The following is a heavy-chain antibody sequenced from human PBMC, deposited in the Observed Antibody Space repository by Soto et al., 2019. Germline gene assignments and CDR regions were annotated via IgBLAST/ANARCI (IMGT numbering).Heavy chain of an antibody. CDR1: GGSVSSNIYC. CDR3: ARGYDYDSGGYLFDY. V-gene: IGHV4-31*03. J-gene: IGHJ4*02. Sequence: NPSEALSLTCIVSGGSVSSNIYCWTWIRQHPGKGPEWIGHIYYSGSTYYNPSLKSRVTISLDMSKNQFSLKLTSVSAADTAVYYCARGYDYDSGGYLFDYWGQGTLVTVSS. D-gene: IGHD3-22*01. CDR2: IYYSGST.